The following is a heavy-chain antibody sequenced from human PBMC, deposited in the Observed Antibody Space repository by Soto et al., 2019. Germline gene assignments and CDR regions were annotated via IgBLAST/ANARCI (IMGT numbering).Heavy chain of an antibody. J-gene: IGHJ4*02. CDR3: ARDPQSLWFGELKKGVDY. Sequence: QVQLVQSGAEVKKPGASVRVSCKAFDYTFTNFGISWVRQAPGRGLEWMGWISGYNGDTTYAQKFQGRVTMTTDTFTTTAYLELMRLTSDDTAVYYCARDPQSLWFGELKKGVDYWDQGTLVTVSS. V-gene: IGHV1-18*01. CDR2: ISGYNGDT. D-gene: IGHD3-10*01. CDR1: DYTFTNFG.